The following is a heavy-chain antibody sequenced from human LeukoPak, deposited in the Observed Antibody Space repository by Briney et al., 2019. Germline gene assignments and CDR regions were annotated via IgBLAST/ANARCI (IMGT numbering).Heavy chain of an antibody. Sequence: SETLSLTCTVSGGSISIYYWSWIRQPPGKGLEWIGYIYYSGSTNYNPSLKSRFTISLDTSKNQFSLKLSSVTAADTAVYYCARDNGYYYDSSGYAIWGQGTMVTVSS. CDR1: GGSISIYY. CDR3: ARDNGYYYDSSGYAI. V-gene: IGHV4-59*01. CDR2: IYYSGST. J-gene: IGHJ3*02. D-gene: IGHD3-22*01.